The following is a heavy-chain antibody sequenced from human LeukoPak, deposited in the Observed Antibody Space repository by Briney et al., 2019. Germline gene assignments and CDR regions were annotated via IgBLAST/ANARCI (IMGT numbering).Heavy chain of an antibody. J-gene: IGHJ4*02. V-gene: IGHV3-20*04. CDR2: INWNGGST. CDR1: GFTFDDYA. D-gene: IGHD3-3*01. CDR3: ARVKGSGYRNSIDY. Sequence: GGSLRLSXAASGFTFDDYAMNWVRQAPGKGLEWISGINWNGGSTYYRDSVKGRFTISRDNAKNSLYLQMNSLRAEDTALYYCARVKGSGYRNSIDYWGQGTLVTVSS.